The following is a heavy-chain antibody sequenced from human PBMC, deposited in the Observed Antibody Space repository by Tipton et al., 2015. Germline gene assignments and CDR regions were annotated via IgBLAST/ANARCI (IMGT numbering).Heavy chain of an antibody. CDR3: ARDGCSSTSCYTYYGLDV. J-gene: IGHJ6*02. CDR1: GFTFSDYY. D-gene: IGHD2-2*02. CDR2: ISSSGDLI. Sequence: SLRLSCAASGFTFSDYYMNWIRQAPGKGLEWISCISSSGDLIKYADSVKGRFTISRDNAKTSLFLQMNSLRAEDTAVYYCARDGCSSTSCYTYYGLDVWGQGTTVTVSS. V-gene: IGHV3-11*01.